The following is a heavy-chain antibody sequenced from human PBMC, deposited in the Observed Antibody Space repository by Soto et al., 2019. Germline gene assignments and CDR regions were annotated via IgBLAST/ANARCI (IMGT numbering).Heavy chain of an antibody. J-gene: IGHJ6*02. V-gene: IGHV3-30-3*01. CDR3: ARDRLTGTTPYYGMDV. CDR2: ISYDGSKK. Sequence: PRGSRRLSCAPSAFTFSSYAMQWVRPAPGEGLEWVAIISYDGSKKYYTDSVKGRFTISRDNSKNTPYLQMNSLRAEDTAVYYCARDRLTGTTPYYGMDVWGQGTPVTVSS. CDR1: AFTFSSYA. D-gene: IGHD1-7*01.